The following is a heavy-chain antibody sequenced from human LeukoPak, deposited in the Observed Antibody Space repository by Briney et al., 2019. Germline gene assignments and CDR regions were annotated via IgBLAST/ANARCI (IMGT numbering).Heavy chain of an antibody. J-gene: IGHJ2*01. CDR1: GGTFTSHS. Sequence: SVKGSCKASGGTFTSHSINWVRQAPGEGLEWVGGLIPGVTSANYAQRFEDTVRITTVESKTTVYLDLSSPTSEDTAVYYCAKAVVTTTNWYFDLWGQGTLVTVSS. CDR3: AKAVVTTTNWYFDL. D-gene: IGHD4-23*01. CDR2: LIPGVTSA. V-gene: IGHV1-69*05.